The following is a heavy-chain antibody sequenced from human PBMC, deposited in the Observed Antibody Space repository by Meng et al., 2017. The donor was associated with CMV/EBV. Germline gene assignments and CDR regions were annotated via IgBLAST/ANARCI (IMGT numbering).Heavy chain of an antibody. J-gene: IGHJ4*02. CDR3: ARDPPGESYYFDY. CDR2: IYYSGST. Sequence: LRLSCTVSGCSISSSSYYWGWIRQPPGKGLEWIGSIYYSGSTYYNPSLKSRVTISVDTSKNQFSLKLSSVTAADTAVYYCARDPPGESYYFDYWGQGTLVTVSS. CDR1: GCSISSSSYY. V-gene: IGHV4-39*07. D-gene: IGHD4-17*01.